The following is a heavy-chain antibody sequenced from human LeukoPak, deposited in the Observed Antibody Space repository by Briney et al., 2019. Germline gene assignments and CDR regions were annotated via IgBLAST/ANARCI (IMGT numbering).Heavy chain of an antibody. D-gene: IGHD2-2*01. Sequence: SETLSLTCTVSGGSISSYYWSWIRQPPGKGLEWIGYIYYSGSTYYNPSLKSRVTISVDTSKNQFSLKLSSVTAADTAVYYCAREEVVPAAPFYYYYGMDVWGQGTTVTVSS. CDR3: AREEVVPAAPFYYYYGMDV. J-gene: IGHJ6*02. V-gene: IGHV4-59*06. CDR1: GGSISSYY. CDR2: IYYSGST.